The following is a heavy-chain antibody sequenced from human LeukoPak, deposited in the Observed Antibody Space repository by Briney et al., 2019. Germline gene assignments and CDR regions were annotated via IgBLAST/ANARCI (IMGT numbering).Heavy chain of an antibody. D-gene: IGHD1-26*01. CDR1: GFTFSPYW. V-gene: IGHV3-74*01. J-gene: IGHJ4*02. Sequence: PGGSLRLSCAASGFTFSPYWMHWVRQAPGKGLVWVSRIKSDGSATYYADSVKGRFTISRDNAKNTLYLQMNSLRAEDTAVYYCARERGSYYFDYWGQGTLLTVSS. CDR2: IKSDGSAT. CDR3: ARERGSYYFDY.